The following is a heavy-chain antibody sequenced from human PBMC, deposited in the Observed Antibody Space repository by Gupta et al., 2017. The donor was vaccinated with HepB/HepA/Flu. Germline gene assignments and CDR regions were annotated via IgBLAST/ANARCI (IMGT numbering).Heavy chain of an antibody. V-gene: IGHV4-39*01. CDR1: GGSISSSSYY. J-gene: IGHJ4*02. CDR3: ARRRGYLIQNIFDY. CDR2: IYYSGST. D-gene: IGHD5-18*01. Sequence: QLQLQESGPGLVKPSETLSLTCTVSGGSISSSSYYWGWIRQPPGQGLEWIGSIYYSGSTYYNPSLKSRVTISVDTSKNQFSLKLSSVTAADTAVYYCARRRGYLIQNIFDYWGQGTLVTVSS.